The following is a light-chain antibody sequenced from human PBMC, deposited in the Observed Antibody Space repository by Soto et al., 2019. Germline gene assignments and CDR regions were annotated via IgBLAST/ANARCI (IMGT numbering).Light chain of an antibody. J-gene: IGKJ1*01. V-gene: IGKV3-20*01. CDR3: QQCGSPPWT. CDR1: QSVTSNY. CDR2: GAS. Sequence: EIVVTQSPGTLSLSPGERATLSCRASQSVTSNYLAWYQQKPGQAPRLLIHGASNRATGIPDRFSGSGSGTEFTLTINRLEPEDSAVYYCQQCGSPPWTFGQGTKVEI.